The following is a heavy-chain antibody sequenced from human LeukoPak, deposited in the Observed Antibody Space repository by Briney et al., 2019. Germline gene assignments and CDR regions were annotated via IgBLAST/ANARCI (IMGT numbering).Heavy chain of an antibody. Sequence: VASVKVSCKASGYTFTGYYVHWVRRAPGQGLEWMGRINPNSGDTNYAQKFQGRVTMTRDTSISTAYMELSRLRSDDTAVYYCARDYCGGDCFPDYWGQGTLVTVSS. J-gene: IGHJ4*02. CDR3: ARDYCGGDCFPDY. V-gene: IGHV1-2*06. CDR2: INPNSGDT. CDR1: GYTFTGYY. D-gene: IGHD2-21*02.